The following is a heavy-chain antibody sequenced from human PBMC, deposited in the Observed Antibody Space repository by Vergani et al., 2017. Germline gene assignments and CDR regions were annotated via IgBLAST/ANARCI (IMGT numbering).Heavy chain of an antibody. CDR1: GFTFSSYA. D-gene: IGHD3-3*01. Sequence: EVQLLESGGGLVQPGGSLRLSCAASGFTFSSYAMSWVRQAPGKGLEWVSAISGSGGSTYYADSVKGRFTISRDNSKNTLYLQMNSLRAEDTAVYYCAKDRPIWEEWLLFGDYLGQGTLVTVSS. CDR3: AKDRPIWEEWLLFGDY. V-gene: IGHV3-23*01. J-gene: IGHJ4*02. CDR2: ISGSGGST.